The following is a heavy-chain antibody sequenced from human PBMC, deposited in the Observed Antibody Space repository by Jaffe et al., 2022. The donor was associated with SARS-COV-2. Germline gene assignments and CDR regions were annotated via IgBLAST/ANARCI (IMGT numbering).Heavy chain of an antibody. CDR2: IYTSGST. D-gene: IGHD5-18*01. Sequence: QVQLQESGPGLVKPSQTLSLTCTVSGGSISSGSYYWSWIRQPAGKGLEWIGRIYTSGSTNYNPSLKSRVTISVDTSKNQFSLKLSSVTAADTAVYYCARGAGHSYGFWVWGQGTLVTVSS. V-gene: IGHV4-61*02. CDR3: ARGAGHSYGFWV. J-gene: IGHJ4*02. CDR1: GGSISSGSYY.